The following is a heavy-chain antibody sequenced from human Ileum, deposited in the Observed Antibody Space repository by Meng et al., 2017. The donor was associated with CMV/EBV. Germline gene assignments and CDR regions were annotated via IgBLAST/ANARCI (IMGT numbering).Heavy chain of an antibody. CDR3: ARDVRLVGHFDY. J-gene: IGHJ4*02. D-gene: IGHD2-15*01. CDR1: GDSISSYH. CDR2: IYTSGSS. V-gene: IGHV4-4*07. Sequence: QEQLQGPGPGLVKPSGTRSLTCGVSGDSISSYHWGWIRQPAGKGLEWIGRIYTSGSSSYNPSLKSRVTMSVDKSKNQVSLKLTSVTAADTAVYYCARDVRLVGHFDYWGQGTLVTVSS.